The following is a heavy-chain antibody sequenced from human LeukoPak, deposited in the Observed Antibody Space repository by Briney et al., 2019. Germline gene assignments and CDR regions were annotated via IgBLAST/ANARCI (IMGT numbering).Heavy chain of an antibody. J-gene: IGHJ5*02. CDR2: ISAYNGNT. Sequence: GASVKVSCKASGYPFTSYAMTWVRQAPGQGLEWMGWISAYNGNTNYAQKLQGRVIMTTDTSTSTAYMELRSLRSDDTAVYYCATLMTTVTWGQGTLVTVSS. CDR1: GYPFTSYA. D-gene: IGHD4-17*01. CDR3: ATLMTTVT. V-gene: IGHV1-18*01.